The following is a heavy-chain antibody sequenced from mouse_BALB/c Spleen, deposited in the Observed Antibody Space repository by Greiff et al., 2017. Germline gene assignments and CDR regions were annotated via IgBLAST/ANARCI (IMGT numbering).Heavy chain of an antibody. CDR2: IDPSDSYT. D-gene: IGHD1-1*01. CDR1: GYTFTSYW. CDR3: TRGYYGSRYYFDY. V-gene: IGHV1S127*01. J-gene: IGHJ2*01. Sequence: QVQLQQPGAELVKPGASVKMSCKASGYTFTSYWMHWVKQRPGQGLEWIGVIDPSDSYTSYNQKFKGKATLTVDTSSSTAYMQLSSLTSEDSAVYYCTRGYYGSRYYFDYWGQGTTLTVSS.